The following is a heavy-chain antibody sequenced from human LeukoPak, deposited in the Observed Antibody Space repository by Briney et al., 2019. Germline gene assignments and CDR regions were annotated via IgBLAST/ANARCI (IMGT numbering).Heavy chain of an antibody. CDR2: ISGSGGST. D-gene: IGHD2-2*01. CDR3: ANGKEGRKYHLLIYFDY. Sequence: GGSLRLSCAASGFTFSSYGMSWVRQAPGKGLEWVSAISGSGGSTYYADSVKGRFTISRDNSKNTLYLQMNSLRAEDTAVYYCANGKEGRKYHLLIYFDYWGQGTLVTVSS. V-gene: IGHV3-23*01. CDR1: GFTFSSYG. J-gene: IGHJ4*02.